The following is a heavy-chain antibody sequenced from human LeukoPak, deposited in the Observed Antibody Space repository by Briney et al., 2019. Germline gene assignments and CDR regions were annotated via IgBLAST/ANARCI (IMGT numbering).Heavy chain of an antibody. Sequence: PSETLSLTCTVSGGSISSYYWIWIRQPPGKGLEWVGYIYYSGSTNYNPSLKSRVTISVDTSKNQFSLKLSSVTAADTAVYYCARAGVGATTDYWGQGTLVTVSS. V-gene: IGHV4-59*01. D-gene: IGHD1-26*01. CDR2: IYYSGST. CDR1: GGSISSYY. J-gene: IGHJ4*02. CDR3: ARAGVGATTDY.